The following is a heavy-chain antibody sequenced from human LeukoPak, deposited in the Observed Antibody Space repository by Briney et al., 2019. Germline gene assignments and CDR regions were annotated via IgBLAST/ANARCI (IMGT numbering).Heavy chain of an antibody. Sequence: PGGSLRLSCAASGFTFSSYSMNWVRQAPGKGLEWVSYISSSSSTIYYADSVKGRFTISRDNAKNSLYLQMNSLRAEDTAVYYCARVKAGWELGAPDYWGQGTLVTVSS. D-gene: IGHD1-26*01. CDR2: ISSSSSTI. CDR1: GFTFSSYS. CDR3: ARVKAGWELGAPDY. V-gene: IGHV3-48*01. J-gene: IGHJ4*02.